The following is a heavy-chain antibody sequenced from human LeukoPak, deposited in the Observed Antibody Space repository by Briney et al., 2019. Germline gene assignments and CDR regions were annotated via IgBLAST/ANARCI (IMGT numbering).Heavy chain of an antibody. CDR1: GFTFSSYS. Sequence: PGGSLRLSCAASGFTFSSYSMNWVRQAPGKGLEWVSSISSSSSYIYYADSVKGRFTISRDNAENSLYLQMNSLRAEDTAVYYCARFSIFGVVRDRYMDVWGKGTTVTVSS. V-gene: IGHV3-21*01. CDR2: ISSSSSYI. D-gene: IGHD3-3*01. J-gene: IGHJ6*03. CDR3: ARFSIFGVVRDRYMDV.